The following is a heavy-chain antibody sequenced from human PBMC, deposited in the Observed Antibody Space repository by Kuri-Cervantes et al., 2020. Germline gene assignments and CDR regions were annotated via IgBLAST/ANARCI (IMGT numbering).Heavy chain of an antibody. CDR1: GGSISSSSYY. D-gene: IGHD4-17*01. V-gene: IGHV4-39*07. CDR3: ARGSYDYGDPAHLDS. Sequence: GSLRLSCTVSGGSISSSSYYWGWIRQPPGKGLEWIGSIYYSGSTNYNPSLKSRVTMSVDTAKNQFSLAITSVTAADTAMYYCARGSYDYGDPAHLDSWGQGTLVTVSS. J-gene: IGHJ4*02. CDR2: IYYSGST.